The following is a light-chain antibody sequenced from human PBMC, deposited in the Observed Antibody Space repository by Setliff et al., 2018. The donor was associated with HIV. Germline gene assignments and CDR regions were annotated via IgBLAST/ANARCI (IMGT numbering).Light chain of an antibody. CDR1: NSNIGTNY. Sequence: QSVLTQPPSVSGTPGQRVIISCSGSNSNIGTNYVYWYQQVPGTTPKLVIDRGVERPSGVPDRFSASKSGTSASLVISGLQTEDEADYYCATWDLGLNGLVFGGGTKVTVL. CDR3: ATWDLGLNGLV. V-gene: IGLV1-47*01. CDR2: RGV. J-gene: IGLJ1*01.